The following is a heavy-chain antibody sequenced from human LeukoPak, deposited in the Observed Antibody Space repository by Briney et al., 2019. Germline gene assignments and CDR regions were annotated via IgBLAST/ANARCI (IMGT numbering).Heavy chain of an antibody. D-gene: IGHD3-10*02. CDR1: GYTFTSYG. V-gene: IGHV1-18*01. Sequence: ASVKVSCKASGYTFTSYGISWVRQAPGQGLEWMGWISAYNGNTNYAQKLQGRVTMTTDTSTSTAYMELRSLRSDDTAVYYCARDPPPRLMFGELFDSFYIWGQGKMVTVSS. CDR3: ARDPPPRLMFGELFDSFYI. CDR2: ISAYNGNT. J-gene: IGHJ3*02.